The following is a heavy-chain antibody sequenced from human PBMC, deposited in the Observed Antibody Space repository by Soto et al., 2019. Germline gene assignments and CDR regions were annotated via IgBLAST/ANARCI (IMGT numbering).Heavy chain of an antibody. CDR3: ARNQQLVGYYYYYGMYV. CDR1: GFTFSSYG. Sequence: PGGSLRLSCAASGFTFSSYGMHWVRQAPGKGLEWVAVIWYDGSNKYYADSVKGRFTISRDNSKNTLYLQMNSLRAEDTAVYYCARNQQLVGYYYYYGMYVWGQGTTVTVSS. V-gene: IGHV3-33*01. J-gene: IGHJ6*02. CDR2: IWYDGSNK. D-gene: IGHD6-13*01.